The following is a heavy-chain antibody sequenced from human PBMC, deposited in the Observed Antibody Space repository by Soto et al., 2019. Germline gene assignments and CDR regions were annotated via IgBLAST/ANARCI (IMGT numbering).Heavy chain of an antibody. D-gene: IGHD5-12*01. CDR2: IYYSGSA. V-gene: IGHV4-31*03. J-gene: IGHJ5*02. CDR1: VGSISSGGYY. CDR3: ARGIRERDIRGTTGNWFDP. Sequence: QVQLQESGPGLVKHSQTLSLTCTVSVGSISSGGYYWSWLRQHPGKGLEWLGDIYYSGSAYYNPSLKSRVTISVDASKNQFYLKLSSVTAADTAVYYCARGIRERDIRGTTGNWFDPWGQGTLVTVSS.